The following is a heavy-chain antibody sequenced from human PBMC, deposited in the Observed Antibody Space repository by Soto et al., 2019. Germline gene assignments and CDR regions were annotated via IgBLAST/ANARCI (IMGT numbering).Heavy chain of an antibody. J-gene: IGHJ3*01. V-gene: IGHV1-46*01. CDR3: ARSRVGYCSGGTCYLNAFDV. CDR2: ISPNPGST. D-gene: IGHD2-15*01. Sequence: ASVKVSCKASGYSFTTYYIHWVRQAPGQGPEWMGVISPNPGSTSYAQRFQDRVTMTRDTSTSTVYMELSSPRSEDTAIYYCARSRVGYCSGGTCYLNAFDVWGQGTMVTVSS. CDR1: GYSFTTYY.